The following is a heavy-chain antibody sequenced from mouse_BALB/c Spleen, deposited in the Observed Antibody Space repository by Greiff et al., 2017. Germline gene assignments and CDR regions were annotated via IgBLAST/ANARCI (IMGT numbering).Heavy chain of an antibody. V-gene: IGHV5-9-4*01. CDR2: ISSGGSYT. D-gene: IGHD2-10*02. Sequence: EVMLVESGGGLVKPGGSLKLSCAASGFTFSSYAMSWVRQSPEKRLEWVAEISSGGSYTYYPDTVTGRFTISRDNAKNTLYLEMSSLRSEDTAMYYCARERYGNFDYWGQGTTLTVSS. CDR1: GFTFSSYA. CDR3: ARERYGNFDY. J-gene: IGHJ2*01.